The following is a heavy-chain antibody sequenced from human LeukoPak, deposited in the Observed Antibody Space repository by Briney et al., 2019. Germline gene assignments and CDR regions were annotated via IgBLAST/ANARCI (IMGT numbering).Heavy chain of an antibody. V-gene: IGHV4-31*03. CDR2: IYYSGST. CDR1: DGSVSSAAYY. J-gene: IGHJ3*01. CDR3: ARGYRNFDL. Sequence: SETLSLTCTVSDGSVSSAAYYWSWIRQHPGKGLEWIGNIYYSGSTYYNPSLKSRLTISVDTSKNQFSLKLNSVTAADTAVYYCARGYRNFDLWGQGTMVTVSS. D-gene: IGHD2-2*02.